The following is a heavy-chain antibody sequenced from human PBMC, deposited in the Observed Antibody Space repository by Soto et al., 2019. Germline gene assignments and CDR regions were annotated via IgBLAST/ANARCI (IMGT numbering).Heavy chain of an antibody. J-gene: IGHJ5*02. D-gene: IGHD4-4*01. V-gene: IGHV4-4*07. CDR3: ARDRHSMTTVWFDP. CDR2: IYTSGST. Sequence: QVQLQESGPGLVKPSETLSLTCTVSGGSISSYYWSWIRQPAGKGLEWIGRIYTSGSTNYNPSLKSRVTMSVDTSKTQFSLKLSSVTAADTAVYYCARDRHSMTTVWFDPWGQGTLVTVSS. CDR1: GGSISSYY.